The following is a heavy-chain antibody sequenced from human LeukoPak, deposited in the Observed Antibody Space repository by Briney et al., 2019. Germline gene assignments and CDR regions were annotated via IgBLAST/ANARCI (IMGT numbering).Heavy chain of an antibody. D-gene: IGHD3-16*02. V-gene: IGHV4-34*01. J-gene: IGHJ5*02. CDR2: INHSGCT. CDR3: ARAPASADYVWGSYRYNWFDP. CDR1: GGSFSGYY. Sequence: SETLSLTCAVYGGSFSGYYWSWIRQPPGKGLEWIGEINHSGCTNYNPSLKSRVTISVDTSKNQFSLKLSSVTAADTAVYYCARAPASADYVWGSYRYNWFDPWGQGTLVTVSS.